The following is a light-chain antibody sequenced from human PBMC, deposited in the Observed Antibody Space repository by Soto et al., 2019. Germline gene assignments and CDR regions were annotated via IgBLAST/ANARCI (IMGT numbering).Light chain of an antibody. CDR3: SSYTSSNTLNWV. Sequence: QSALTQPASVSGSPGQSITISCTGSSSDVGVYNYVSWYQQHPGKAPKLMIYEVSDRPSGVSNRFSGSKSGNTASLTISGLQAEDEADYYCSSYTSSNTLNWVFGGGTKVTVL. V-gene: IGLV2-14*01. CDR2: EVS. J-gene: IGLJ3*02. CDR1: SSDVGVYNY.